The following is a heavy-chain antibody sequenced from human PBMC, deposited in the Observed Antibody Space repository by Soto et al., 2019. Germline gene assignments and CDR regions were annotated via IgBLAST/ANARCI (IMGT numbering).Heavy chain of an antibody. CDR3: ARDMGRGSLVRGVLEY. D-gene: IGHD3-10*01. J-gene: IGHJ4*02. CDR2: IVPLLDIA. Sequence: QVQLVQSGPEVKKPGSSVKVSCKASGGAFDTHTISWVRQAPGQGLEWMGRIVPLLDIAHYAPTFQASVTNTAAKPSDTAYMELRSLRSEDSALYFCARDMGRGSLVRGVLEYWGPGNLVTVSS. V-gene: IGHV1-69*04. CDR1: GGAFDTHT.